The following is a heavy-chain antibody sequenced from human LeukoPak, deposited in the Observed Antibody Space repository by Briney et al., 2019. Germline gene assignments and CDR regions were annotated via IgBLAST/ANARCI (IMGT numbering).Heavy chain of an antibody. D-gene: IGHD2-2*01. J-gene: IGHJ4*02. CDR2: INPNSGGT. CDR1: GYTFTGYY. CDR3: ARVPGYCSSTSCPYYFDY. Sequence: ASVKVSCKASGYTFTGYYMHWVRQAPGQGLEWMGWINPNSGGTNYARKFQGWVTMTRDTSISTAYMELSRLRSDDTAVYYCARVPGYCSSTSCPYYFDYWGQGTLVTVSS. V-gene: IGHV1-2*04.